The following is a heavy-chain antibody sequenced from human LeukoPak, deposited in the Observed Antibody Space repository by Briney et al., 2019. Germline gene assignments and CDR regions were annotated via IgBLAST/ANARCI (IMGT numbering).Heavy chain of an antibody. CDR1: GYSFTSYW. V-gene: IGHV5-51*01. Sequence: GESLKISCKGSGYSFTSYWIGWVRQMPGKGLEWMGIIYPGDSDTTYSPSFQGQVTISADKSISTAYLQWSSLKASDTAMYYCARLRDYYGSGSNYYHYHGMDVWGQGTTVTVSS. CDR2: IYPGDSDT. D-gene: IGHD3-10*01. CDR3: ARLRDYYGSGSNYYHYHGMDV. J-gene: IGHJ6*02.